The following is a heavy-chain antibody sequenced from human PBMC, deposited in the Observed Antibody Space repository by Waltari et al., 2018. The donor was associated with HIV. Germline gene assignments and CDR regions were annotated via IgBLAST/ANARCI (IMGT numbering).Heavy chain of an antibody. J-gene: IGHJ4*02. CDR2: ISSVTSYI. D-gene: IGHD3-10*02. Sequence: EVQLVESGGGLVKPGGSLRLSCTASGLTFSTDPMNWVRQAPGKGLEWVSSISSVTSYISYADSVTGRFTVSRDNAKNSLFLQMNSLRADDTAVYYCARQQLGSGALDLWGQGTLVTVSS. V-gene: IGHV3-21*02. CDR1: GLTFSTDP. CDR3: ARQQLGSGALDL.